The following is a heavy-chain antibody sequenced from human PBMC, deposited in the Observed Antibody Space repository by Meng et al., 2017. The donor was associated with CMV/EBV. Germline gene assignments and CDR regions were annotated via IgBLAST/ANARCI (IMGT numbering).Heavy chain of an antibody. D-gene: IGHD3-9*01. CDR1: GYTFTRFH. CDR2: IIPSSGST. Sequence: ASVKVSCKTSGYTFTRFHMHWVRQAPGQGLEWMGKIIPSSGSTTYAPRFQGRVTMTRDTSTSTVYMELNSLRSEDTAVYYCARPLTGYYQSGMDVWGQGTTVTVSS. CDR3: ARPLTGYYQSGMDV. V-gene: IGHV1-46*01. J-gene: IGHJ6*02.